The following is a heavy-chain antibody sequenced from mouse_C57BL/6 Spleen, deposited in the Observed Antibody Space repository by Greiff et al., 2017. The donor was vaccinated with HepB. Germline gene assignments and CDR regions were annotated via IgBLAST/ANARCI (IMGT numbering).Heavy chain of an antibody. J-gene: IGHJ3*01. Sequence: DVKLQESGPGLVKPSQSLSLTCSVTGYSITSGYYWNWIRQFPGNKLEWMGYISYDGSNNYNPSLKNRISITRDTSKNQFFLKLNSVTTEDTATYYCARDQLYGSSYLAYWGQGTLVTVSA. V-gene: IGHV3-6*01. CDR1: GYSITSGYY. CDR2: ISYDGSN. CDR3: ARDQLYGSSYLAY. D-gene: IGHD1-1*01.